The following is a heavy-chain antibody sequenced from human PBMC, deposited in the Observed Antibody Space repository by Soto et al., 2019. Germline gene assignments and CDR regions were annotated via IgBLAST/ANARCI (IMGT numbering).Heavy chain of an antibody. V-gene: IGHV4-34*01. CDR3: ARGLRLSGHIVVVPAAIYFDY. CDR2: INHSGST. J-gene: IGHJ4*02. CDR1: CGSFSGYY. Sequence: SETLSLTCAVYCGSFSGYYWSWIRQPPGKGLEWIGEINHSGSTNYNPSLESRVTISVDTSKNQFSLKLSSVTAADTAVYYCARGLRLSGHIVVVPAAIYFDYWGQGTLVTVSS. D-gene: IGHD2-2*01.